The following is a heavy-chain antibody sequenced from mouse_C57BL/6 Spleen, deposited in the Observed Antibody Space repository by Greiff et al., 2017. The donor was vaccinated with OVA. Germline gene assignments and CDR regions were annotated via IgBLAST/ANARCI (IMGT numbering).Heavy chain of an antibody. CDR1: GYTFTSYW. CDR3: ARDYYYDEGFAY. CDR2: IDPSDSYT. D-gene: IGHD2-4*01. V-gene: IGHV1-50*01. J-gene: IGHJ3*01. Sequence: QVQLQQPGAELVKPGASVKLSCKASGYTFTSYWMQWVKQRPGQGLEWIGAIDPSDSYTNYNQKFKGKATLTVDTSSSTAYMQLSSLTSEDSAVYYCARDYYYDEGFAYWGQGTLVTVSA.